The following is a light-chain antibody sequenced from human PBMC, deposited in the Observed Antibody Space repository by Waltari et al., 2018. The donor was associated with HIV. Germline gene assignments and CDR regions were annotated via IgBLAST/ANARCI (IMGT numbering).Light chain of an antibody. J-gene: IGLJ3*02. Sequence: NFMLTQPHSVSESPGKTVTISSTGSGGSIASNYVQWYQQRPGSAPTTVIYEHNQRPSGVPDRFSGSIDSSSNSASLTSSGLKTEDEADYYCQSYDSITWVFGGGTKLTVL. CDR3: QSYDSITWV. V-gene: IGLV6-57*02. CDR2: EHN. CDR1: GGSIASNY.